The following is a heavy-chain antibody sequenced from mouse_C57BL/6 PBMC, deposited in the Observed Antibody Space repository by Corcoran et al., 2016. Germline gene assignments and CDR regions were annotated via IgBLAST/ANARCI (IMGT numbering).Heavy chain of an antibody. CDR1: GFNMKNTY. CDR3: APLEEFAY. J-gene: IGHJ3*01. CDR2: IDPANGNT. Sequence: VQLQQSVAELVRPGATVQLSCTASGFNMKNTYMHWVKQRPEQGLEWNGRIDPANGNTKYAPKFQGKATITADTSANTAYLQLSSLTSEDTAIYYCAPLEEFAYWGQVTLVTVSA. V-gene: IGHV14-3*01.